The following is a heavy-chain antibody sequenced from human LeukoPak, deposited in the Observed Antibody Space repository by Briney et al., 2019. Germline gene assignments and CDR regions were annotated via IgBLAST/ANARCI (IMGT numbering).Heavy chain of an antibody. J-gene: IGHJ3*02. Sequence: GGSLRLSCAASGFTFSTFAMTWVRRAPGEGLEWVSVISRDGDTTYYADSIKGRFTISRDNSRNNLYLQMNSLRAEDTAVYYCARETDVLDTWGQGTMVTVSS. CDR3: ARETDVLDT. CDR2: ISRDGDTT. CDR1: GFTFSTFA. V-gene: IGHV3-23*01.